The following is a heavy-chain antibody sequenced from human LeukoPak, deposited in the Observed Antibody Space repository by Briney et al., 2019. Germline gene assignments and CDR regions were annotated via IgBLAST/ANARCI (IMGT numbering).Heavy chain of an antibody. V-gene: IGHV3-30*02. CDR3: AKGLRGYYYYMDV. J-gene: IGHJ6*03. CDR1: GFTFSSYG. Sequence: GGSLRLSCAASGFTFSSYGMHWVRQAPGEGLEWVAFIRYDGSNKYYADSVKGRFTISRDNSKNTLYLQMNSLRAEDTAVYYCAKGLRGYYYYMDVWGKGTTVTVSS. CDR2: IRYDGSNK. D-gene: IGHD4-17*01.